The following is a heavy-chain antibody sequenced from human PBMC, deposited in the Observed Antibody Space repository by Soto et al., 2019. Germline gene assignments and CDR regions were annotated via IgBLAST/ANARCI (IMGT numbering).Heavy chain of an antibody. V-gene: IGHV3-23*01. CDR3: AKGRNGVDV. Sequence: GGSLRLSCAASGFTFSSHAMTWVRQAPGKGLEWVSAITENGGDTYYADSVKGRFTISRDNSKNTLYLQMYSLRAEDTAVFYCAKGRNGVDVWGQGTTVTVSS. J-gene: IGHJ6*02. CDR2: ITENGGDT. CDR1: GFTFSSHA.